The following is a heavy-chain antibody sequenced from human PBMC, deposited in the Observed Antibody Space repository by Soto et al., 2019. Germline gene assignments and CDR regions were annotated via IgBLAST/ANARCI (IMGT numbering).Heavy chain of an antibody. CDR1: GYTFTSYA. D-gene: IGHD4-17*01. CDR3: ARGPRMTTHFDY. V-gene: IGHV1-3*01. CDR2: INAGNGNT. Sequence: ASVKVSCKASGYTFTSYAMHWVRQAPGQRLEWMGWINAGNGNTKYSQKFQGRVTITRDTSASTAYMELSSLRSEDTAVYYCARGPRMTTHFDYWGQGTLVTVSS. J-gene: IGHJ4*02.